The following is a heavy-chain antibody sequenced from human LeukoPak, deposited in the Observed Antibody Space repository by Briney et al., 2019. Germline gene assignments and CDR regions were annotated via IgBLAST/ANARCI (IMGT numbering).Heavy chain of an antibody. J-gene: IGHJ3*02. CDR1: GFTFSRHT. D-gene: IGHD3-3*01. V-gene: IGHV3-7*04. CDR3: ARVGFYAFDI. CDR2: IKQDESEK. Sequence: PGGSLRLSCAASGFTFSRHTMNWVRQAPGKGLEWVANIKQDESEKYYVDSVKGRFSISRDNAKNSLYLQMNSLRAEDTAEYYCARVGFYAFDIWGQGTKVTVSS.